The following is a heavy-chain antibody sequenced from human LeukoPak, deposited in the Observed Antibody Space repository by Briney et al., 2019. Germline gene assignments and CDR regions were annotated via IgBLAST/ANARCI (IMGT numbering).Heavy chain of an antibody. CDR1: GFTFSSYA. Sequence: GGSLRLSCAASGFTFSSYAMSWVRQAPGKGLEWVSAISGGGGSTYYADSVKGRFTISRDNSNNTVYLQMNSLRAEDTAVYYCAKAGTNYYFDYWGQGTLVTVSS. D-gene: IGHD1-26*01. V-gene: IGHV3-23*01. J-gene: IGHJ4*02. CDR2: ISGGGGST. CDR3: AKAGTNYYFDY.